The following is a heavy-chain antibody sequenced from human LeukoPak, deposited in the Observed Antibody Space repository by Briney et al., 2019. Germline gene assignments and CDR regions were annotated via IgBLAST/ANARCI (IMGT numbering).Heavy chain of an antibody. CDR3: AREFGSYGPYYFDY. V-gene: IGHV3-21*01. Sequence: GGSLRLSCAASGFTFSSYSMNWVRQAPGKGLEWVSSISSSSSYIYYADSVKGRFTISRDNAKNSLYLQMNSLRAEDTAVYYCAREFGSYGPYYFDYWGQGTLVTVSS. J-gene: IGHJ4*02. CDR2: ISSSSSYI. CDR1: GFTFSSYS. D-gene: IGHD5-18*01.